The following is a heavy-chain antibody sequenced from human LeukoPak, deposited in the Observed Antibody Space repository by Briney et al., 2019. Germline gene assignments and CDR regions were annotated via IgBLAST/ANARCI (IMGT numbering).Heavy chain of an antibody. CDR3: ARWTRDPIRRRVAFDP. J-gene: IGHJ5*02. CDR1: GGSISSYY. D-gene: IGHD2-2*01. CDR2: IYYSGST. Sequence: SETLSHTCTVSGGSISSYYWSWIRQPPGKGLEWIGYIYYSGSTNYNPSLKSRVTISVDTSKNQFSLKLSSVTAADTAVYYCARWTRDPIRRRVAFDPWGQGTLVTVSS. V-gene: IGHV4-59*08.